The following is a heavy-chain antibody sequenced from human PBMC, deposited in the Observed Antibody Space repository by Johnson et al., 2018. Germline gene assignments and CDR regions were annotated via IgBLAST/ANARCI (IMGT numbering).Heavy chain of an antibody. CDR3: ARATVDDRNYIWGFYYMDV. Sequence: QVQLQQLGAGLLKHSETLSLPCAVYGGSFSGYYWSWISQTPGKGLEWIGEINDRGSTKYNPSVKSRVSIAVDTSKKQLSLELSAATAADTGVYYCARATVDDRNYIWGFYYMDVWGNGTTVTVSS. CDR1: GGSFSGYY. D-gene: IGHD4-11*01. V-gene: IGHV4-34*01. J-gene: IGHJ6*03. CDR2: INDRGST.